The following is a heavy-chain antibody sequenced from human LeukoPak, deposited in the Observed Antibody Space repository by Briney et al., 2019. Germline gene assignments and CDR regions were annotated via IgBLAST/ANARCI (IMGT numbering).Heavy chain of an antibody. V-gene: IGHV3-30*02. Sequence: PGGSLRLSCAASGFTFSSYGMHSVRQAPGKWLEWVVFIRYDGSNKYYADSVKGRFTISRDNSKNTLYLQMNSLRAEDTAVYYCAKDGLAAAGALDYWGQGTLVTVS. CDR2: IRYDGSNK. CDR1: GFTFSSYG. CDR3: AKDGLAAAGALDY. J-gene: IGHJ4*02. D-gene: IGHD6-13*01.